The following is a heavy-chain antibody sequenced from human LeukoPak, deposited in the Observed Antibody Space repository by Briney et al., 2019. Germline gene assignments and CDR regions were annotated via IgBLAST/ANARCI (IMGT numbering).Heavy chain of an antibody. CDR2: IYYSGST. D-gene: IGHD3-10*01. V-gene: IGHV4-61*01. CDR3: ARRYGSGTSGTFDY. Sequence: SETLSLTCTVSGGSISSGSYYWSWIRQPPGKGLEWIACIYYSGSTNYNPSLKSRATISVDTSKNQFSLKLSSVTAADTAVYYCARRYGSGTSGTFDYWGQGTLVTVSS. J-gene: IGHJ4*02. CDR1: GGSISSGSYY.